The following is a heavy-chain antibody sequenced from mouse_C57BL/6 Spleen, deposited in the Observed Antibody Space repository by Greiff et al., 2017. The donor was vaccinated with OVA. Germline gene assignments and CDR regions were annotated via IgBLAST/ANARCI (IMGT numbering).Heavy chain of an antibody. D-gene: IGHD1-1*01. V-gene: IGHV1-26*01. CDR2: INPNNGGT. Sequence: DVQLQQSGPELVKPGASVKISCKASGYTFTDYYMNWVKQSHGKSLEWIGDINPNNGGTSYNQKFKGKATLTVDKSSSTAYMELRSLTSEDSAVYYCARAGSSPLDYWGQGTTLTVSS. J-gene: IGHJ2*01. CDR3: ARAGSSPLDY. CDR1: GYTFTDYY.